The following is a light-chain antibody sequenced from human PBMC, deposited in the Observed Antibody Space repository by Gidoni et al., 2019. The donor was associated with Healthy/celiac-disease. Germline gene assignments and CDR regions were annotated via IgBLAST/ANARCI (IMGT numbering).Light chain of an antibody. J-gene: IGKJ1*01. CDR1: QSVSSSY. Sequence: EIVLTQSPGTLSLSPGERATLACMASQSVSSSYLAWYQQKPGQAPRLLIYGASSRATGIPDRVSGSGSGTDFTLTISRLEPEDFAVYYCQQYGSSPRTFGQGTKVGNQT. CDR3: QQYGSSPRT. CDR2: GAS. V-gene: IGKV3-20*01.